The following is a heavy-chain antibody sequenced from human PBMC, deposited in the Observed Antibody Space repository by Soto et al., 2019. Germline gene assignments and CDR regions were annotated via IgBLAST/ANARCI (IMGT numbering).Heavy chain of an antibody. D-gene: IGHD4-4*01. CDR2: ISGSGGST. V-gene: IGHV3-23*01. J-gene: IGHJ6*02. CDR3: AKASPTTVTTFYYYYYGMDV. Sequence: PGGSLRLSCAASGFTFSSYAMSWVRQAPGKGLEWVSAISGSGGSTYYADSVKGRFTISRDNSKNTLYLQMNSLRAEDTAVYYCAKASPTTVTTFYYYYYGMDVWGQGTTVTVSS. CDR1: GFTFSSYA.